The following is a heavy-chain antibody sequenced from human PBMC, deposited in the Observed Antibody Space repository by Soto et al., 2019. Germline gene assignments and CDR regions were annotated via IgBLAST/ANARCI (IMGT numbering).Heavy chain of an antibody. D-gene: IGHD3-10*01. CDR1: GGSISSGGYS. CDR3: ARVWGGAFEI. J-gene: IGHJ3*02. V-gene: IGHV4-30-2*01. CDR2: IYHSGST. Sequence: PSETLSLTCAVSGGSISSGGYSWSWIRQPPGKGLEWIGYIYHSGSTYYNPSLKSRVTISVDRSKNQFSLNLSSVTAADTAVYYCARVWGGAFEIWGQGTMVTVSS.